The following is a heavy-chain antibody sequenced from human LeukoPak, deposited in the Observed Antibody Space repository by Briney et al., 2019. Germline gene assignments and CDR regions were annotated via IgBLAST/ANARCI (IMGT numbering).Heavy chain of an antibody. Sequence: PGGSLRLSCAASGFTLKIYSMHWVRQTPGKGLEWLSVISHDGSDKNNADSVKGRFIISRDNSKNTVFLQLNSLRPEDTAMYYCAREGVQTTVDAFDIWGLGTMVIASS. CDR1: GFTLKIYS. J-gene: IGHJ3*02. V-gene: IGHV3-30*04. CDR3: AREGVQTTVDAFDI. D-gene: IGHD4-17*01. CDR2: ISHDGSDK.